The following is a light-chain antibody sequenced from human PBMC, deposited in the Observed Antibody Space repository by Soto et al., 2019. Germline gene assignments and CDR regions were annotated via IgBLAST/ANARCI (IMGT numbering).Light chain of an antibody. J-gene: IGKJ1*01. CDR3: MQPLQSWT. V-gene: IGKV2-28*01. Sequence: DIVMTHSPLSLPVTPGEPASISCRSSQSLLHSNGYNYLDWYLQKPGQSPQLLIYLGSNRASGVPARFSGSGSGTDFTLKISRVEAEDVGVYYCMQPLQSWTFGQGTKVDIK. CDR1: QSLLHSNGYNY. CDR2: LGS.